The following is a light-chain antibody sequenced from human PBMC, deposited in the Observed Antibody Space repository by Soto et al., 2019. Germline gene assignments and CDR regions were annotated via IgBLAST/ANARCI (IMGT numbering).Light chain of an antibody. CDR3: QQYNNWLGT. CDR2: GAS. J-gene: IGKJ1*01. V-gene: IGKV3-15*01. Sequence: EIVMTQSPATLSVSPGETATLSCRASQSVNSNLAWYQQKPCQAPRLLIYGASTRATGIPARFSGSGSGTEFTLTISSLQSEDFAVYYCQQYNNWLGTFGQGTKVEIK. CDR1: QSVNSN.